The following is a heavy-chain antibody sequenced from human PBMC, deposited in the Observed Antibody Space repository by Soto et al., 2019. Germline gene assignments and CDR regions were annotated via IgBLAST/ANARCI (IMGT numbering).Heavy chain of an antibody. J-gene: IGHJ4*02. CDR1: GYTFTSYY. CDR3: ARDLTAADY. D-gene: IGHD2-21*02. Sequence: QVQLMQSGAEVKKPGASVTISCKASGYTFTSYYIHWVRQAPRQGLEWMEIINPSGGSTNYAQKSQGRITVTRDTSTSTVNMELSSLSSEDTAVYYCARDLTAADYWGQGTLVTVSS. CDR2: INPSGGST. V-gene: IGHV1-46*01.